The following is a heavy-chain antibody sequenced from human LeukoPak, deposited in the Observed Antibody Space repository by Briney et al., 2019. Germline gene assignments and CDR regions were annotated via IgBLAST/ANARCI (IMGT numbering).Heavy chain of an antibody. D-gene: IGHD1-26*01. Sequence: GGSLRHSCAASGFTFSSYWMHWVRQAPGKGLVWVSRINSDGSSTSYADSVMGRFTISRDNAKNSLFLQMNSLRAEDTAVYYCARDTRTFDYWGQGTLVTVSS. V-gene: IGHV3-74*01. CDR3: ARDTRTFDY. CDR1: GFTFSSYW. J-gene: IGHJ4*02. CDR2: INSDGSST.